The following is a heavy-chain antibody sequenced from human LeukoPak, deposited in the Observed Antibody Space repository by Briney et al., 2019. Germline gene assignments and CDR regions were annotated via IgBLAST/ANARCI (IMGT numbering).Heavy chain of an antibody. D-gene: IGHD6-6*01. V-gene: IGHV4-34*01. CDR3: ARIPFLRYSSSFGVYFDY. CDR2: INHSGST. CDR1: GGSFSDYY. Sequence: SETLSLTCAVYGGSFSDYYWSWIRQPPVKGLEWIGEINHSGSTNYNPSLKSRVTISVDTSKNQFSLKLSSVTAADTAVYYCARIPFLRYSSSFGVYFDYWGQGTLVTVSS. J-gene: IGHJ4*02.